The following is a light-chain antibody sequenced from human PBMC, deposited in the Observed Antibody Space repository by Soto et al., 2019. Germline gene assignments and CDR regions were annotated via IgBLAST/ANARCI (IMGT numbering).Light chain of an antibody. CDR2: GAS. J-gene: IGKJ4*01. Sequence: EIVLTQSPGTLSLSPGERATLSCRASQSVSSTYLAWYQQKPGQAPRLLIYGASSRATGIPDRFIGSGSGXXXXXXIXXXXPXDFXVYYXQHYGSLVLTFGGGTKVEIK. CDR1: QSVSSTY. CDR3: QHYGSLVLT. V-gene: IGKV3-20*01.